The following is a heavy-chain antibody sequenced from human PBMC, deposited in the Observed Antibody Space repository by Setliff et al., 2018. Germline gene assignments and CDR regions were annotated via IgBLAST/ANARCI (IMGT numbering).Heavy chain of an antibody. V-gene: IGHV1-69*02. Sequence: ASVKVSCKASGGTFSSYTISWVRQAPGQGLEWMGRIIPILGIANYAQKFQGRVTITADKSASTAYMELSSLRSEDTAVYYCARALVVAAAFDIWGQGTMVTVSS. CDR1: GGTFSSYT. D-gene: IGHD2-15*01. CDR2: IIPILGIA. J-gene: IGHJ3*02. CDR3: ARALVVAAAFDI.